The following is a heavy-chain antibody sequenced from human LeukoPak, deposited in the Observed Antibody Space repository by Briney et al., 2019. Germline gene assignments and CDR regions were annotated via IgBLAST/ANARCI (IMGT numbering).Heavy chain of an antibody. J-gene: IGHJ4*02. D-gene: IGHD6-19*01. V-gene: IGHV1-58*01. CDR1: GFTFTSSA. CDR2: IVVGSGNT. Sequence: SVKVSCKASGFTFTSSAVQWVRQARGQRLEWIGWIVVGSGNTNYAQKFQERVTITRDMSTSTAYMELSSLRSEDTAVYYRAAFEEGVVAGVDYWGQGTLVTVSS. CDR3: AAFEEGVVAGVDY.